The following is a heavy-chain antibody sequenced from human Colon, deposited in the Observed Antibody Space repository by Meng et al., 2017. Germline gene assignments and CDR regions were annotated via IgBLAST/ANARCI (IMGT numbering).Heavy chain of an antibody. CDR2: ISSSSSYI. D-gene: IGHD4-23*01. J-gene: IGHJ4*02. CDR3: ARGDYGGNGYFAY. V-gene: IGHV3-21*01. CDR1: GFTFSSYS. Sequence: GESLKISCAASGFTFSSYSMNWVRQAPGKGLEWVSSISSSSSYIYYADSVKGRFTISRDNAKNSLYLQMNSLRAEDTAVYYCARGDYGGNGYFAYWGQGTLVPRLL.